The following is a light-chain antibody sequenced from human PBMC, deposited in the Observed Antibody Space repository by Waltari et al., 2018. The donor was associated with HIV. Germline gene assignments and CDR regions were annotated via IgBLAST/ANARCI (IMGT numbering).Light chain of an antibody. CDR2: QNS. Sequence: SYDLTQEPSVSVFPGQAAAISCSGDELGHKYASWYQQKPGQSPIQVIYQNSKRPSGVPERFSGSNSGNTATLTISGTQVMDESDYHCQTWDSQIIIFGGGTKLTVL. J-gene: IGLJ2*01. CDR1: ELGHKY. CDR3: QTWDSQIII. V-gene: IGLV3-1*01.